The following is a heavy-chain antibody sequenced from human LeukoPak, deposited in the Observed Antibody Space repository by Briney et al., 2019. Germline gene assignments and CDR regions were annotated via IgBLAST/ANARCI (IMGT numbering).Heavy chain of an antibody. CDR2: ISYDGSNK. V-gene: IGHV3-30*04. Sequence: GGSLRLSCAASGFTFSSSAMHWVRQAPGKGLDWVAVISYDGSNKYYADSVKGRFTISRDNSKNTLYLQMNSLRAEDTAVYYCASTQEVTVARGGGFDYWGQGTLVTVSS. D-gene: IGHD4-23*01. CDR3: ASTQEVTVARGGGFDY. J-gene: IGHJ4*02. CDR1: GFTFSSSA.